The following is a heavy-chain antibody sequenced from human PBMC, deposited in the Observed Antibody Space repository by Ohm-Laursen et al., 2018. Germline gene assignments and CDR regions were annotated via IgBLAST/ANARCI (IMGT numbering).Heavy chain of an antibody. CDR1: GFSFNDYG. CDR2: IWYDGTNR. Sequence: SLRLSCSASGFSFNDYGMHWVRQAPGKGLEWVAVIWYDGTNRYYADSVEGRFTISRDNAKNSLYLQMTSLTAEDTAVYYCAREGGYDSPGNYYGMDVWGQGTTVTVSS. V-gene: IGHV3-33*01. D-gene: IGHD5-12*01. CDR3: AREGGYDSPGNYYGMDV. J-gene: IGHJ6*02.